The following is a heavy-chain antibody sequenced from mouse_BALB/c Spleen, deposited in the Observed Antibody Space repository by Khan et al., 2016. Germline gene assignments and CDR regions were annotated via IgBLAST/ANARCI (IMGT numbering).Heavy chain of an antibody. CDR1: GYSITSGYY. CDR3: SRAWYFDY. V-gene: IGHV3-6*02. Sequence: EVQLQESGPGLVKPSQSLSLTCSVTGYSITSGYYWNWIRQFPGNKLEWMGYISYDGSNNYNPSLKNRISITRDTSKNQFLLKLNSVTTEATDTYYCSRAWYFDYWGQGTTLSVSS. CDR2: ISYDGSN. J-gene: IGHJ2*01.